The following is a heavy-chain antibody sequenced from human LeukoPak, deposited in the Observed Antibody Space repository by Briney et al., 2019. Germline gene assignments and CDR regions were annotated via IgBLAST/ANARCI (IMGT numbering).Heavy chain of an antibody. D-gene: IGHD4-17*01. Sequence: ASVKVSCKAPRDMLNSYHIHWVRQAPGEGLEWMGIINPSGGSTSYAQKFQGRVTMTRDTSTSTVYMELSSLRSEDTAVYCCSYGDYVDWFDPWGQGTLVTVSS. J-gene: IGHJ5*02. CDR1: RDMLNSYH. CDR3: SYGDYVDWFDP. V-gene: IGHV1-46*02. CDR2: INPSGGST.